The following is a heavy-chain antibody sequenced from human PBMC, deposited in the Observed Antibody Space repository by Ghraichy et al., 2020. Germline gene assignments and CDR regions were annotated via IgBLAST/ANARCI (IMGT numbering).Heavy chain of an antibody. V-gene: IGHV3-43*01. Sequence: LSLTCAASGFTFDDYTMHWVRQAPGKGLEWVSLISWDGGSTYYADSVKGRFTISRDNSKNSLYLQMNSLRTEDTALYYCAKDIRPQTRYYYYYGMDVWGQGTTVTVSS. J-gene: IGHJ6*02. CDR1: GFTFDDYT. CDR3: AKDIRPQTRYYYYYGMDV. D-gene: IGHD1-14*01. CDR2: ISWDGGST.